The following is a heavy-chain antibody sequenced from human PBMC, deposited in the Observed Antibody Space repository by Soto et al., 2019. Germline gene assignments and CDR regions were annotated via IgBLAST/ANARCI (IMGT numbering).Heavy chain of an antibody. D-gene: IGHD3-10*01. Sequence: ASAKVSCKASGYTFTRYAMHWVRQAPGQGLEWMGWINVYNGNTKYAQKVQGRVTMTTDTSTSTAYMELRSLRSDDTAVYYCARGVGSGSYYNQYNWFDPWGQGTLVTVSS. CDR2: INVYNGNT. CDR3: ARGVGSGSYYNQYNWFDP. V-gene: IGHV1-18*01. CDR1: GYTFTRYA. J-gene: IGHJ5*02.